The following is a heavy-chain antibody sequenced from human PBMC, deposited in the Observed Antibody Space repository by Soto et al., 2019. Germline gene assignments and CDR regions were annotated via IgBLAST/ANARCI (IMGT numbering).Heavy chain of an antibody. Sequence: EVQLVESGGGLVQPGGSLRLSCVASGFTFSNYWMYWVRQAPGEGLVWVSRIINDGSVSSYADSVKGRLTISRDNVKNTLYLQMDSLRAEDTAVYYCARGDCVGGTCYSLAGSFYYDMDVWGKGTTVTVFS. CDR2: IINDGSVS. CDR3: ARGDCVGGTCYSLAGSFYYDMDV. J-gene: IGHJ6*03. CDR1: GFTFSNYW. D-gene: IGHD2-15*01. V-gene: IGHV3-74*01.